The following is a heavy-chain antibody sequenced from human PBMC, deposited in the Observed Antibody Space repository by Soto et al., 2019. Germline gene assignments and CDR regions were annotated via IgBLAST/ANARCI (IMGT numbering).Heavy chain of an antibody. CDR3: ARHSGYSYGFDY. CDR1: GDSINTRSYY. CDR2: IFSSGTT. J-gene: IGHJ4*02. V-gene: IGHV4-39*01. D-gene: IGHD5-18*01. Sequence: PSETLSLTCTVSGDSINTRSYYWGWIRQPPGKGLEWIANIFSSGTTDYNSSLKSRVTISIDTSKNLFSLDVRSVAAADTAVHFCARHSGYSYGFDYWGQGVLVTVSS.